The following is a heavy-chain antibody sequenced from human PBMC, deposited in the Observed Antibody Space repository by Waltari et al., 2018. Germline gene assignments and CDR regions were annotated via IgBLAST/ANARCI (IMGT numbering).Heavy chain of an antibody. CDR1: GFTFSSYA. CDR2: IGGSGGRT. Sequence: EVQLLESGGGLVQPGGSLRLSCAASGFTFSSYAMSWVRQAPGKGLAWVSAIGGSGGRTYYADSVKGRFTISRDNSKNTLYLQMNSLRAEDTAVYYCAKSGKNGDYGFFDLWGRGTLVTVSS. CDR3: AKSGKNGDYGFFDL. V-gene: IGHV3-23*01. J-gene: IGHJ2*01. D-gene: IGHD4-17*01.